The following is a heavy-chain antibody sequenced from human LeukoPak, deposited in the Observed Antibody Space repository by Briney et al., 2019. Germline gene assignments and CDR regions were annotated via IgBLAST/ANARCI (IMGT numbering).Heavy chain of an antibody. CDR3: ASSGSGWFYYYYGMDV. CDR2: IYYSGST. J-gene: IGHJ6*04. CDR1: GGPISSYY. Sequence: SETLSLTCTVSGGPISSYYWSWIRQPPGKGLEWIGYIYYSGSTNYNPSLKSRVTISVDTSKNQFSLKLSSVTAADTAVYYCASSGSGWFYYYYGMDVWGKGTTVTVSS. D-gene: IGHD6-19*01. V-gene: IGHV4-59*01.